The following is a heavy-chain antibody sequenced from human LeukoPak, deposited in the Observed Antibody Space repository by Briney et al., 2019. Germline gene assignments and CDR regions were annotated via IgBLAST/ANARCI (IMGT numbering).Heavy chain of an antibody. D-gene: IGHD2/OR15-2a*01. CDR1: GTSFSSYC. CDR3: ARFARDFYDY. Sequence: PSETLSLTCGVSGTSFSSYCWSWIRQPPGKGLEWIGYIYYSGSTNFNPSLKSRVTISLDTSKNQFSLKLTSVTAADTAVYYCARFARDFYDYWGQGTLVTVSS. J-gene: IGHJ4*02. CDR2: IYYSGST. V-gene: IGHV4-59*08.